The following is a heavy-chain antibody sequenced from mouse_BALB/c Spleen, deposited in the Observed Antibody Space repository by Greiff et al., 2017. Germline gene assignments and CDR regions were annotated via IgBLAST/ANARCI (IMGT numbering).Heavy chain of an antibody. CDR2: ISSGSSTI. J-gene: IGHJ4*01. CDR1: GFTFSSFG. Sequence: DVMLVESGGGLVQPGGSRKLSCAASGFTFSSFGMHWVRQAPEKGLEWVAYISSGSSTIYYADTVKGRFTISRDNPKNTLFLQMTSLRSEDTAMYYCARSDPYAMDYWGQGTSVTVSS. CDR3: ARSDPYAMDY. V-gene: IGHV5-17*02.